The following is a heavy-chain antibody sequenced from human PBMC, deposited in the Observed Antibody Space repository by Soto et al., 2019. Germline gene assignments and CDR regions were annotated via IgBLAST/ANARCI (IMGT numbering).Heavy chain of an antibody. CDR1: EFTFSKYW. CDR2: VQNNAIGT. D-gene: IGHD3-22*01. V-gene: IGHV3-74*01. Sequence: EAQLVESGGGLVQPGGSLRLSCVASEFTFSKYWIHWVRQAPGRGLVWVSRVQNNAIGTNYADSVKGRFTISRDNAKNTVYLQMNDLRAEDTAVYYCARAHNDNPSGFDYWGQGSLVTVSS. J-gene: IGHJ4*02. CDR3: ARAHNDNPSGFDY.